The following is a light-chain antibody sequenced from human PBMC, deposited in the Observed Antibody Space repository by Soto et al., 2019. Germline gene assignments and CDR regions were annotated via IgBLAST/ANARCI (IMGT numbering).Light chain of an antibody. J-gene: IGKJ5*01. Sequence: EIVMTQSPATLSVSPGERATLSCRASQSVSSNLAWYQQKPGQAPSLLLFGASTRATGIPARFSGSGSGKDFTLTISSLEPEDFAVYYCQQRSNWPTFGQGTRLEIK. CDR3: QQRSNWPT. V-gene: IGKV3-11*01. CDR2: GAS. CDR1: QSVSSN.